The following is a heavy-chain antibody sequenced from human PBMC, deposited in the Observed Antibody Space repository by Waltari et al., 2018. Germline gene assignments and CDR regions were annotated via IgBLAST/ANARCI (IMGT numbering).Heavy chain of an antibody. V-gene: IGHV4-34*01. Sequence: QVQLQQWGAGLLKPSETLSLTCAVYGGSFSGYYWSWIRQPPGKGLEWIGEINHSGSTNYNPSLKSRVTISVDTSKNQFSLKLSSVTAADTAVYYCARRYSSSWDRGYFQHWGQGTLVTVSS. D-gene: IGHD6-13*01. CDR1: GGSFSGYY. CDR2: INHSGST. CDR3: ARRYSSSWDRGYFQH. J-gene: IGHJ1*01.